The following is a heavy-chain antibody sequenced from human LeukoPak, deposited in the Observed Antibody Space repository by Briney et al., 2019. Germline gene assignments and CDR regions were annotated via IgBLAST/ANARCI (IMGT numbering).Heavy chain of an antibody. Sequence: QTGGSQRLSCAASGFTFNTYAMSWVRQAPGKGLEWVSTVGSSGTNTFFADSVKGRFSISRDNSKNTMYLQMNSLRAEDTAIYYCAKRSSTSSGYFDLWGWGTLVTVSS. J-gene: IGHJ4*02. CDR2: VGSSGTNT. D-gene: IGHD3-22*01. CDR1: GFTFNTYA. CDR3: AKRSSTSSGYFDL. V-gene: IGHV3-23*01.